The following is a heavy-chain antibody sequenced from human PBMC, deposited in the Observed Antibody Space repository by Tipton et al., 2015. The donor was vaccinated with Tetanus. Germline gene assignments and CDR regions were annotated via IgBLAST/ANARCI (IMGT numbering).Heavy chain of an antibody. CDR1: GDSISDKKYY. CDR2: IYFEGST. V-gene: IGHV4-39*01. D-gene: IGHD2/OR15-2a*01. Sequence: TLSLTCTVSGDSISDKKYYWGWIRQPPGKGLEWIGSIYFEGSTYYSPSLRSRVTIDVDTSQNRFSLKLTSVSTADTAVYYCARHLYGYWFDPWGPGALVTVSS. CDR3: ARHLYGYWFDP. J-gene: IGHJ5*02.